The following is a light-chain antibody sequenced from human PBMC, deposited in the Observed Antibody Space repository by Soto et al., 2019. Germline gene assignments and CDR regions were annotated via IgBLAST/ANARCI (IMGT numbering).Light chain of an antibody. CDR3: QQTYSTPFTT. J-gene: IGKJ5*01. CDR2: DAS. V-gene: IGKV1-5*01. CDR1: ESISGW. Sequence: DIEMTQSPSTLSASIGDGVTITCRASESISGWLAWYQQQPGKAPKLLIYDASNLESGVPSRFSGSGSGTDFTLTISSLQPEDFASYFCQQTYSTPFTTFGQGTRLEIK.